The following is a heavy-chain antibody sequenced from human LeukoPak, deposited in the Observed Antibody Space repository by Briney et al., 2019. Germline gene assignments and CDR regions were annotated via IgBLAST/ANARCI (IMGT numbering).Heavy chain of an antibody. D-gene: IGHD6-19*01. CDR3: AKVTWSSSGSDY. V-gene: IGHV3-23*01. CDR1: GFTFSSYD. Sequence: GGSQRLSCAASGFTFSSYDMSWVRQAPGKGLEWVSGINKSGGGTYFADSVKGRFTMSRDNSKNTLFLQMNSLRAEDTAVYYCAKVTWSSSGSDYWGQGTLVTVSS. CDR2: INKSGGGT. J-gene: IGHJ4*02.